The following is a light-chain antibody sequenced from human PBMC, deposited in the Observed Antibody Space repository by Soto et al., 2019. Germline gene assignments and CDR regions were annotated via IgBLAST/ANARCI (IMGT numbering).Light chain of an antibody. CDR1: QSVSSY. CDR3: QQRRNGPWT. CDR2: DAS. Sequence: EIVLTQSPATLSLSPGERATLSCRASQSVSSYLAWYQQKPGQAPRLLIYDASNRATGIPARFSGSGSGTDFTLTISSLEPEDFAVYYCQQRRNGPWTLGQGTKVDIK. V-gene: IGKV3-11*01. J-gene: IGKJ1*01.